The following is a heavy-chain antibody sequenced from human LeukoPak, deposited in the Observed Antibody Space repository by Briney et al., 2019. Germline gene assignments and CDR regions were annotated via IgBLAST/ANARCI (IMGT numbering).Heavy chain of an antibody. V-gene: IGHV4-34*13. CDR2: INHSGSP. CDR1: YY. D-gene: IGHD2-2*01. Sequence: YYWSWIRQPPGKGLEWIGEINHSGSPNYTPSLNSRVTISVHTSKNQFSLKLSSLTAADTAVYYSARGGSSNIVVVPAAKKGGFDYWGQGTLVTVSS. J-gene: IGHJ4*02. CDR3: ARGGSSNIVVVPAAKKGGFDY.